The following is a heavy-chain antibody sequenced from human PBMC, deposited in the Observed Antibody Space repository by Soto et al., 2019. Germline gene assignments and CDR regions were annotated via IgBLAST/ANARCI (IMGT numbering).Heavy chain of an antibody. CDR1: GFSLSTSGVG. V-gene: IGHV2-5*02. J-gene: IGHJ5*02. Sequence: QITLKESGPTLVKPTQTLTLTCTFSGFSLSTSGVGVGWIRQPPGKALEWLALIYWDDDKRYSPSLKSRLTITKDTSKNQVVLTMTNMDPVDTATYYCAHIWRVDYGDYWWFDPWGQGTLVTVSS. CDR3: AHIWRVDYGDYWWFDP. CDR2: IYWDDDK. D-gene: IGHD4-17*01.